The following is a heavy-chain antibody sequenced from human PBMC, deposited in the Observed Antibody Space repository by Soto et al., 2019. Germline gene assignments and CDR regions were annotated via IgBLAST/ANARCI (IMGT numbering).Heavy chain of an antibody. Sequence: TSETLSLTCTVSGDSIGSSSFYWGWIRQPPGKGLEWIGTFYYGGRTFYNSSLESRITISADTSKNQFSLRLTSVTATDTAVYYCARLVSWYNNWLDPWGQGTQVTVSS. D-gene: IGHD6-13*01. J-gene: IGHJ5*02. CDR2: FYYGGRT. CDR1: GDSIGSSSFY. CDR3: ARLVSWYNNWLDP. V-gene: IGHV4-39*01.